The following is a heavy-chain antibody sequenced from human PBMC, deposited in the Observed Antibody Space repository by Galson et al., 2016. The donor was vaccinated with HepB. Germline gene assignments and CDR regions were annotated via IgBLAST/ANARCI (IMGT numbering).Heavy chain of an antibody. CDR3: ARSLTGSYEFWGVSYNYYAMDV. Sequence: QSGAEVKKAGESLKISCKGSGYTFASYWIGWVRQMPGKGLEWMGIIYPGDFDIRYGPSFQGHVTISVDKSISTAYLQWSSLEASDTAMYYCARSLTGSYEFWGVSYNYYAMDVWGHGTAVIVS. CDR2: IYPGDFDI. CDR1: GYTFASYW. D-gene: IGHD3-3*01. V-gene: IGHV5-51*01. J-gene: IGHJ6*02.